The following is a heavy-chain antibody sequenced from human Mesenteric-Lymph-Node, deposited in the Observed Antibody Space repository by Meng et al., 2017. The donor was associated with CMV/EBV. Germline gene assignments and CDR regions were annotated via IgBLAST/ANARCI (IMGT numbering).Heavy chain of an antibody. CDR2: ISYDGRNK. J-gene: IGHJ6*02. CDR3: ARDLGSIVVVPAAISGDYYYYGMDV. D-gene: IGHD2-2*01. V-gene: IGHV3-30-3*01. CDR1: GFIFSSYA. Sequence: GGSLRLSCAASGFIFSSYAMHWVRQAPGKGLEWVAVISYDGRNKYYADSVKGRFTISRDNAKNSLYLQMNSLRAEDTAVYYCARDLGSIVVVPAAISGDYYYYGMDVWGQGTTVTVSS.